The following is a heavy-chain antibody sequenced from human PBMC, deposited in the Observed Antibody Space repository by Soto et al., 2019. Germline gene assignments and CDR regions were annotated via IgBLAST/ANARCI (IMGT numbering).Heavy chain of an antibody. D-gene: IGHD5-12*01. CDR1: GFSFSTFW. J-gene: IGHJ4*02. CDR2: INQDGSEK. Sequence: EVQRVESGGGSVQPGGSLSLSCVTSGFSFSTFWLNWVRQAPGKGLEWVANINQDGSEKYYVDSVKGRFTISRDNAQSSLYLQMDSLSVEDTAVYYCLSGNSPISYWGQGTLVTVSS. CDR3: LSGNSPISY. V-gene: IGHV3-7*02.